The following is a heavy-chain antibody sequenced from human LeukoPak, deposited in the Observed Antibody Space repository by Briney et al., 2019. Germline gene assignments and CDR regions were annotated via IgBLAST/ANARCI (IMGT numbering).Heavy chain of an antibody. CDR2: IIPSFGAA. CDR3: VRSLEFGIMDDAFGS. J-gene: IGHJ3*01. Sequence: SVKVSCKASGGTFNTYAISWVRQAPGQGLEWMGGIIPSFGAADLAQKFQGRVTITADASTTTAYMELDSLRSEDTAVYYCVRSLEFGIMDDAFGSWGQGTLVIVSS. CDR1: GGTFNTYA. V-gene: IGHV1-69*01. D-gene: IGHD3-16*01.